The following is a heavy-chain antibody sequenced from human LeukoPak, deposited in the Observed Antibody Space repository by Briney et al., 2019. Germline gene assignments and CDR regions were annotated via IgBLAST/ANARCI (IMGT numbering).Heavy chain of an antibody. CDR1: GFTFSSYA. CDR2: ISGSGGST. J-gene: IGHJ4*02. V-gene: IGHV3-23*01. CDR3: AKMTGDSIACFDY. Sequence: PGGSLRLSCAASGFTFSSYAMSWVRQAPGKGLEWVSAISGSGGSTYYADSVKGRFTISRDNSKITLYLQMNSLRAEDTAVYYCAKMTGDSIACFDYWGQGTLVTVSS. D-gene: IGHD7-27*01.